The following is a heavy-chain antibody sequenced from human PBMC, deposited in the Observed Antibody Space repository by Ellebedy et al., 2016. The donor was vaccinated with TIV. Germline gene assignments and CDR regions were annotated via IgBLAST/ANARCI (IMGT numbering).Heavy chain of an antibody. CDR3: ARDTLSLVGAGD. D-gene: IGHD1-26*01. CDR2: INPSGGST. J-gene: IGHJ4*02. V-gene: IGHV1-46*01. Sequence: ASVKVSCKASGYTFTSYYIHWVRQAPGQGLEWIGIINPSGGSTSYAQKFQGRVTMTRDTSTSTVYMELSSLRSEDTAVYYCARDTLSLVGAGDWGQGTLVTVSS. CDR1: GYTFTSYY.